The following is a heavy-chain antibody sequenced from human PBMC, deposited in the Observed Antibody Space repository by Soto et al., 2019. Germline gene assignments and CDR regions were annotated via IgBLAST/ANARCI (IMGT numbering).Heavy chain of an antibody. D-gene: IGHD2-2*01. CDR2: IIPIFGTA. J-gene: IGHJ6*02. CDR1: GGTFSCYA. CDR3: ARGPAAMGDYYYYGMDV. V-gene: IGHV1-69*01. Sequence: QVQLVQSGAEVKKPGSSVKVSCKASGGTFSCYAISWVRQAPGQGLEWMGGIIPIFGTANYAQKFQGRVTITADESTSTAYMELSSLRSEDTAVYYCARGPAAMGDYYYYGMDVWGQGTTVTVSS.